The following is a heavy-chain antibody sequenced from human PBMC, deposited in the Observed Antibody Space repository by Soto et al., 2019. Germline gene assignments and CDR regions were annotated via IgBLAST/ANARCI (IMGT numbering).Heavy chain of an antibody. CDR2: VSASGLNT. Sequence: EVQLLESGGKLVQPGGSLTLSCAASGFTFSTYAMAWVRQAPGKGLEWVSGVSASGLNTDYADPVKGRFYISRDNSKNTVSLHMHSLRAEDTALYYCVKDRPRRTSGYSFEYWGKGTPVTVSS. CDR1: GFTFSTYA. D-gene: IGHD1-1*01. V-gene: IGHV3-23*01. J-gene: IGHJ4*02. CDR3: VKDRPRRTSGYSFEY.